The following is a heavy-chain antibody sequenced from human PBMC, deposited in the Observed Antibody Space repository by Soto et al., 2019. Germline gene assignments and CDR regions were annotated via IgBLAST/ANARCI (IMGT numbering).Heavy chain of an antibody. V-gene: IGHV1-69*13. J-gene: IGHJ6*02. CDR1: GGTFSSYA. CDR3: ARALCSSTSCHYYYYYGMDV. D-gene: IGHD2-2*01. Sequence: ASVKVSCKASGGTFSSYAISWVRQAPGQGLEWMGGIIPIFGTANYAQKFQGRVTITADESTSTAYMELSSLRSEDTAVYYCARALCSSTSCHYYYYYGMDVWGQGTTVTVSS. CDR2: IIPIFGTA.